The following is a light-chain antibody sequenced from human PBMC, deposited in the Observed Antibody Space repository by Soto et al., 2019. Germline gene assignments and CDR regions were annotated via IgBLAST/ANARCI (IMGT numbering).Light chain of an antibody. CDR2: KAS. CDR3: QQYNAYPWT. J-gene: IGKJ1*01. V-gene: IGKV1-5*03. Sequence: DTQMTQSPSTLSASVGDRVTITCRASQSISSWLAWYQQKPGKAPKLLIYKASTLESGVPSNFSGSGSGTEFSLTISSLQPEDFATYYCQQYNAYPWTFXQGTKVDIK. CDR1: QSISSW.